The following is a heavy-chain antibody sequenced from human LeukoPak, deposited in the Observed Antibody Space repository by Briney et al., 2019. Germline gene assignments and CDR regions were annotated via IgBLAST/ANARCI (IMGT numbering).Heavy chain of an antibody. V-gene: IGHV4-34*01. CDR1: GGSFSGYY. J-gene: IGHJ6*02. CDR3: ASPRLPYYYYYGMDV. D-gene: IGHD2-15*01. CDR2: INHSGST. Sequence: SETLSLTCAVYGGSFSGYYWSWIRQPPGKGPEWIGEINHSGSTNYNPSLKSRVTISVDTSKNQFSLKLSSVTAADTAVYYCASPRLPYYYYYGMDVWGQGTTVTVSS.